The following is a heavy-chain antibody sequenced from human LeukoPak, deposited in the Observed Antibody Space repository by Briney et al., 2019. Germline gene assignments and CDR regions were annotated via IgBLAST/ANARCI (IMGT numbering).Heavy chain of an antibody. J-gene: IGHJ4*02. V-gene: IGHV3-23*01. CDR2: ISGGGDAS. D-gene: IGHD3-16*01. Sequence: GGSLRLSCEAFGFTFSSSDMSWVRQAPGKGPEWVSTISGGGDASYCADSVKGRFTISRDNSKNILYLQMNSLRAEDTAIYYCAKDIAGANYWWGQGNLVTAS. CDR1: GFTFSSSD. CDR3: AKDIAGANYW.